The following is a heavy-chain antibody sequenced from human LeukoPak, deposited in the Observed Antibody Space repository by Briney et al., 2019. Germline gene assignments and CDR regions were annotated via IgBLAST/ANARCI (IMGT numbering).Heavy chain of an antibody. CDR2: IKRDGSEK. J-gene: IGHJ4*02. V-gene: IGHV3-7*01. CDR3: AKDLSSGGGYD. D-gene: IGHD3-16*01. Sequence: HPGGSLRLSCAASGFTFSSYWMSWVRQAPGKGLERVANIKRDGSEKYYVDSVKGRFTISRDNAKNSLYLQMNSLRAEDTAVYYCAKDLSSGGGYDWGQGTLVTVSS. CDR1: GFTFSSYW.